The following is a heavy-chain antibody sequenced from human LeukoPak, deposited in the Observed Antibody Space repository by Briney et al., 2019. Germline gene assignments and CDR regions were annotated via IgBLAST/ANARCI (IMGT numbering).Heavy chain of an antibody. CDR1: GFSFSTYG. D-gene: IGHD3-10*01. CDR2: IWYDGSHQ. Sequence: GGSLRLSCAAYGFSFSTYGMHWVRHAPGKRLESVAVIWYDGSHQYYADSVKGRFTISRDMSNNTLYLQMNNLRVDDTALYYCARDLGLRYGSGAYRFDPWGQGTQVIVSS. CDR3: ARDLGLRYGSGAYRFDP. J-gene: IGHJ5*02. V-gene: IGHV3-33*08.